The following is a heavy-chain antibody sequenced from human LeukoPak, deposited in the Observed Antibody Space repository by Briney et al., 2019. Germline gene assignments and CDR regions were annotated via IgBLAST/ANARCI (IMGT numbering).Heavy chain of an antibody. D-gene: IGHD4-17*01. Sequence: PGGSLRLSCAASGFTFSDYYMSWIRQAPGKGLEWVSYISPTGGTKYYADSVKGRFTISSDNAKNSLYLQTNSLRAEDTAVYYCARVPTTVTYTDFWGQGTLVSVSS. J-gene: IGHJ4*02. CDR2: ISPTGGTK. CDR3: ARVPTTVTYTDF. CDR1: GFTFSDYY. V-gene: IGHV3-11*01.